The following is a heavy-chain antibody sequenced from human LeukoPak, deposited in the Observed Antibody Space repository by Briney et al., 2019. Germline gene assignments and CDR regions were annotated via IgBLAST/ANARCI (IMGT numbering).Heavy chain of an antibody. V-gene: IGHV1-2*02. Sequence: ASVTVSFKASGYTFTVYYMHWVRQAPGQGLEWMGWINPNSGGTNYAQKFQGRVTMTRDTSISTAYMELSRLRSDDTAVYYCARGYYDSSGYYRYYFDYWGQGTLVTVSS. CDR3: ARGYYDSSGYYRYYFDY. CDR2: INPNSGGT. J-gene: IGHJ4*02. CDR1: GYTFTVYY. D-gene: IGHD3-22*01.